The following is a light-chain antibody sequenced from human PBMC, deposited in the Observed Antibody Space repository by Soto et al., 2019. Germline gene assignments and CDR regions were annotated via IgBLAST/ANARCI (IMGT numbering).Light chain of an antibody. CDR1: SSDVGGSNY. Sequence: QSALTQPASVSGSPGQSITVSRTGISSDVGGSNYVSWYQQHPGKAPRLIIFDVNNRPSGVSPRFSGSKSGNTASLTISGLQAEDEAHYFCTSYRRGPLYVFGTGTKVTVL. CDR3: TSYRRGPLYV. J-gene: IGLJ1*01. V-gene: IGLV2-14*03. CDR2: DVN.